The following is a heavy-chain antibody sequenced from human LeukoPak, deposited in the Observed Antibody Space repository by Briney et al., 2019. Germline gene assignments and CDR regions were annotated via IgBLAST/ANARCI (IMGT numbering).Heavy chain of an antibody. Sequence: GGSLRLSCAASGFTFSSYWMHWVRHAPGKGLGWVSRINSDGSSTTYADSVKGRFTISRDNAKNTLYLQMNSLRAEDTAVYYCARDTYGGPDYWGQGTLVTVSS. CDR2: INSDGSST. D-gene: IGHD4-23*01. CDR1: GFTFSSYW. CDR3: ARDTYGGPDY. J-gene: IGHJ4*02. V-gene: IGHV3-74*01.